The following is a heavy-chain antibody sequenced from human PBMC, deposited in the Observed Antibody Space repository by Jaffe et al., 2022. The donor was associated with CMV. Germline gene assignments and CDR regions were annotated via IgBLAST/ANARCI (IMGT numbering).Heavy chain of an antibody. D-gene: IGHD2-15*01. CDR1: GFTFSTFA. J-gene: IGHJ4*02. Sequence: EVQILESGGGLVQPGGSLRLSCAASGFTFSTFAMNWVRQAPGKGLEWVSSISASGDTTYYADSVKGRFTISRDNSKNTLYLRMNSLRAEDTAVYYCAKGGGWLYYFDYWGQGTLVTVSS. CDR3: AKGGGWLYYFDY. V-gene: IGHV3-23*01. CDR2: ISASGDTT.